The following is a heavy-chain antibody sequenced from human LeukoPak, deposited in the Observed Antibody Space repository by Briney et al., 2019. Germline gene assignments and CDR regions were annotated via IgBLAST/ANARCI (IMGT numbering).Heavy chain of an antibody. CDR2: ISTSGRTI. V-gene: IGHV3-48*03. CDR1: GFTFSSYE. J-gene: IGHJ4*02. D-gene: IGHD2/OR15-2a*01. Sequence: GGSLRVSCAASGFTFSSYEMNWVRQAPGKGLEWVSYISTSGRTIYYADSVKGRLTISRDNAKNSLYLQMNSLRAEDAAVYYCARGYFLGFDYWGQGTLVAVSS. CDR3: ARGYFLGFDY.